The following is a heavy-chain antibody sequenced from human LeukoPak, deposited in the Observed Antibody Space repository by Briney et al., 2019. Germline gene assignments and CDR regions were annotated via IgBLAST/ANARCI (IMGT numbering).Heavy chain of an antibody. V-gene: IGHV1-46*01. D-gene: IGHD4-23*01. Sequence: GASVKVSCKASGYTFTSYYMHWVRQAPGQGLEWMGIINPSGGSTSYAQKFQGRVTMTRDTSTSTVYMEQSSLRSEDTAVYYCARMTTVVTPKTHLHFDYWGQGTLVTVSS. J-gene: IGHJ4*02. CDR2: INPSGGST. CDR1: GYTFTSYY. CDR3: ARMTTVVTPKTHLHFDY.